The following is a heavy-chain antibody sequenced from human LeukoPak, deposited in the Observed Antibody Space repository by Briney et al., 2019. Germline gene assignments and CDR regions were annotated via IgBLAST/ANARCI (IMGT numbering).Heavy chain of an antibody. V-gene: IGHV3-23*01. CDR2: ISSSGGST. D-gene: IGHD6-19*01. J-gene: IGHJ4*02. CDR1: GFMFSSYE. CDR3: AKDTHWDLGWYYYFDY. Sequence: PGGSLRLSCAASGFMFSSYEMNWVRQAPGRGLEWVSGISSSGGSTSYADSVKGRFTISRDNSKNTLYLQTNSLRAEDTALYYCAKDTHWDLGWYYYFDYWGQGALVTVSS.